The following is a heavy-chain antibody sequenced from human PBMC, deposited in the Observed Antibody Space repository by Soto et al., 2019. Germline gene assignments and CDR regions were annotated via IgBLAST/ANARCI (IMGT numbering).Heavy chain of an antibody. Sequence: HPGGSLRLSCAASGFTFSSYAMSWVRQAPGKGLEWVSAISGSGGSTYYADSVKGRFTISRDNSKNTLYLQMDSLRAEDTAVYYCAKSIVVAYDYYYYSGMDVWGQGTTVTVSS. CDR2: ISGSGGST. J-gene: IGHJ6*02. D-gene: IGHD3-22*01. V-gene: IGHV3-23*01. CDR3: AKSIVVAYDYYYYSGMDV. CDR1: GFTFSSYA.